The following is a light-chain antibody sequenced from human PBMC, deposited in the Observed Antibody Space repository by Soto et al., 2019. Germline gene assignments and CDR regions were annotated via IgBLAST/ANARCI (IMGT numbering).Light chain of an antibody. CDR2: RDN. CDR3: AAWDDSLNDRL. J-gene: IGLJ2*01. V-gene: IGLV1-47*01. Sequence: QSVLTQPPSASGTPGQRVTISCSGSSSNIGSNSVYWYQQLPGTAPKLLIYRDNQRPSGVPDRFSGSKSGTSASLAISGLRSEDEADDYCAAWDDSLNDRLFGGGTKLTVL. CDR1: SSNIGSNS.